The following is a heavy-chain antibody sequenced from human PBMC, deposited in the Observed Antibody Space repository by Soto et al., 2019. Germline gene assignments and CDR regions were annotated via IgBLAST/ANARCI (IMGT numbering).Heavy chain of an antibody. CDR1: GGSISSYY. Sequence: SETLSLTCTVSGGSISSYYWSWIRQPPGKGLEWIGYIYYSGSTNYNPSLKSRVTISVDTSKNQFSLKLSSVTAADTAVYYCARDVVYGSGSYFDYWGQGTLVTVSS. D-gene: IGHD3-10*01. CDR2: IYYSGST. CDR3: ARDVVYGSGSYFDY. V-gene: IGHV4-59*01. J-gene: IGHJ4*02.